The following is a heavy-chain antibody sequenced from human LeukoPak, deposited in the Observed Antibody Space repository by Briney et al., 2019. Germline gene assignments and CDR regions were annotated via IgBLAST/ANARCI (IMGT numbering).Heavy chain of an antibody. CDR3: ARGGEGYSSSWYRATNWFDP. Sequence: GGSLRLSCAASGFTFSSYAMHWVRQAPGKGLEWVAVISYDGSNKYCADSVKGRFTISRDNSKNTLYLQMNSLRAEDTAVYYCARGGEGYSSSWYRATNWFDPWGQGTLVTVSS. D-gene: IGHD6-13*01. CDR1: GFTFSSYA. J-gene: IGHJ5*02. V-gene: IGHV3-30*04. CDR2: ISYDGSNK.